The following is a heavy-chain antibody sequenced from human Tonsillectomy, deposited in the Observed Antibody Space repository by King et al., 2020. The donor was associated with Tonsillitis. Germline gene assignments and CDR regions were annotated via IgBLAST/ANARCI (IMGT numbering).Heavy chain of an antibody. Sequence: DVQLVESGGGLVQPGGSLRLSCEGSGFTFSDYAMSWVRQGPGKGLEWVSSINDSGSNKYNADSVKGRFTISRDNSKNTLYLQMDSLRDEDTAVYYCAKGPIASAPHWYFDLWGRGTLVTVSS. CDR1: GFTFSDYA. D-gene: IGHD6-13*01. CDR3: AKGPIASAPHWYFDL. J-gene: IGHJ2*01. V-gene: IGHV3-23*04. CDR2: INDSGSNK.